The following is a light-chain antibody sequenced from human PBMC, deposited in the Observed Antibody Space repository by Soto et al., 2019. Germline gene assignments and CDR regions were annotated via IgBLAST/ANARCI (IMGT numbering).Light chain of an antibody. CDR2: DSS. CDR3: QQRSNLSIT. J-gene: IGKJ5*01. CDR1: QSVSSY. Sequence: EIVLTQSPATLSLSPGERATLSCRDSQSVSSYLAWYQQKPGQPPRLLIYDSSNRATGIPARFGGSGSGTDFTRTISSLEPEDFAVYDCQQRSNLSITFGQGTRLEIK. V-gene: IGKV3-11*01.